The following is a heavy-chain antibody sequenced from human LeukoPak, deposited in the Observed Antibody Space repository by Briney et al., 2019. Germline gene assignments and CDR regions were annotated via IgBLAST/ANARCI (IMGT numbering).Heavy chain of an antibody. J-gene: IGHJ3*02. CDR1: GYTFTGYY. CDR3: ASPSGATGAFDI. CDR2: INPNSGGT. Sequence: ASVRVSCKASGYTFTGYYMHWVRQAPGQGLEWMGWINPNSGGTNYAQKFQGRVTMTRDTSISTAYMELSRLRSDDTAVYYCASPSGATGAFDIWGQGTMVTVSS. V-gene: IGHV1-2*02. D-gene: IGHD3-10*01.